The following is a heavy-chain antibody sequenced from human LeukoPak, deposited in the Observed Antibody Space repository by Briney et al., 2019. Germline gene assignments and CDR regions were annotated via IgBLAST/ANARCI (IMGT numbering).Heavy chain of an antibody. CDR3: ARSSALALSPVAFDI. CDR2: IGTAGDT. V-gene: IGHV3-13*01. J-gene: IGHJ3*02. D-gene: IGHD6-25*01. Sequence: GGSLRLSCVDSGFTFSTYWMHWVRQATGKGLEWVSAIGTAGDTYYPGSVKGRFTISRENAKNSLYLQMNSLRAGDTAVYYCARSSALALSPVAFDIWGQGTMVTVSS. CDR1: GFTFSTYW.